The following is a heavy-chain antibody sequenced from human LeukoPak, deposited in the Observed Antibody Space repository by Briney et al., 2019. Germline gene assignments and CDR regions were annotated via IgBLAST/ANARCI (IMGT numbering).Heavy chain of an antibody. J-gene: IGHJ4*02. CDR1: GFTFSNYG. D-gene: IGHD6-13*01. CDR2: ISGSGGSA. V-gene: IGHV3-23*01. Sequence: GGTLRLSCAASGFTFSNYGMSWVRQAPGKGLEWVSAISGSGGSAYYADSVKGRFTISRDNSKNTLYLQMNSLRAEDTAVYYCAKRSRSSWPFDYWGQGTLVTVSS. CDR3: AKRSRSSWPFDY.